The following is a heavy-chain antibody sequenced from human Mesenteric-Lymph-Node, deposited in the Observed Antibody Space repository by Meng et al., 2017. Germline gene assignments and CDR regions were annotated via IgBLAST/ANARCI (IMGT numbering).Heavy chain of an antibody. CDR3: ARVGGWELLPVDY. V-gene: IGHV3-30*02. CDR1: GFTFNNYG. J-gene: IGHJ4*02. CDR2: IQYDGNSK. D-gene: IGHD1-26*01. Sequence: GGSLRLSCAASGFTFNNYGMHWVRQAPGQGLEWVAKIQYDGNSKSYTDSVKGRFTISRDNAKNSLYLQMNSLRAEDTAVYYCARVGGWELLPVDYWGQGTLVTVSS.